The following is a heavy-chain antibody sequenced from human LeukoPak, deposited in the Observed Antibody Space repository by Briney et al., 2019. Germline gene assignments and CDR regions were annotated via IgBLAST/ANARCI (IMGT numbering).Heavy chain of an antibody. V-gene: IGHV3-74*01. CDR3: ARDSPRTGP. CDR2: IDGDGRIT. CDR1: GFDFSSNW. Sequence: PAGGSLRLSCAASGFDFSSNWMHWVRQVPGQGLVWVSHIDGDGRITNYGDSVKGRFTISRDNAKNILYLQMNSLRAEDTAVYYCARDSPRTGPWGQGILVTVSS. D-gene: IGHD1-1*01. J-gene: IGHJ5*02.